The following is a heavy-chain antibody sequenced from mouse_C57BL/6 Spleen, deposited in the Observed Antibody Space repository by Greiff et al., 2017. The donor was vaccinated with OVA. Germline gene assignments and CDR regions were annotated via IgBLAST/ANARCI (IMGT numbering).Heavy chain of an antibody. D-gene: IGHD2-4*01. J-gene: IGHJ2*01. CDR2: IRNKANGYTT. CDR1: GFTFTDYY. V-gene: IGHV7-3*01. CDR3: ARSSYDYPLDY. Sequence: VQLQQSGGGLVQPGGSLSLSCAASGFTFTDYYMSWVRQPPGKALEWLGFIRNKANGYTTEYSASVKGRFTISRDNSQSILYLQMNALRAEDSATYYCARSSYDYPLDYWGQGTTLTVSS.